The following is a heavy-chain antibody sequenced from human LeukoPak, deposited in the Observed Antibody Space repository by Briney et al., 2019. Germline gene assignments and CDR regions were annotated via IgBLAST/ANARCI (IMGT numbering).Heavy chain of an antibody. CDR3: ARVAGYYDSSGYPDY. CDR1: GYTFTSYA. CDR2: INAGNGNT. V-gene: IGHV1-3*01. Sequence: ASVKVSCKASGYTFTSYAMHWVRQAPGQRLEWMGWINAGNGNTKYSQKFQGRVTITRDTSASTAYMELSSLRSEDTAVYYCARVAGYYDSSGYPDYWGQGTLVTVSS. J-gene: IGHJ4*02. D-gene: IGHD3-22*01.